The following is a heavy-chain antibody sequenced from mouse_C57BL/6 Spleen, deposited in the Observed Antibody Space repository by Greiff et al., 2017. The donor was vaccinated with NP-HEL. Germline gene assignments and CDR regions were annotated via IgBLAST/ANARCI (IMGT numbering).Heavy chain of an antibody. D-gene: IGHD2-3*01. V-gene: IGHV1-72*01. Sequence: QVQLQQPGAELVKPGASVKLSCTASGYTFTSYWMHWVKQRPGRGLEWIGRIDPNSGGTKYNEKFKSKATLTVDKPSSTAYMQLSSLTSEDSAVYYCARGGTDGYYEAWFAYWGQGTLVTVSA. CDR1: GYTFTSYW. CDR3: ARGGTDGYYEAWFAY. J-gene: IGHJ3*01. CDR2: IDPNSGGT.